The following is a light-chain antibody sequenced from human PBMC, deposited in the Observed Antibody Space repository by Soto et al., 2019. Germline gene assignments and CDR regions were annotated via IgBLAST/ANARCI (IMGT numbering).Light chain of an antibody. CDR1: QSVSSN. CDR2: GAS. CDR3: QQYGSSSSWT. V-gene: IGKV3-20*01. Sequence: EIVLTQSPATLSVSPGERATLSCRASQSVSSNLAWYQQKPGQAPRLLIYGASSRATGIPDRFSGSGSGTDFTLTINRLEPEDFAVYYCQQYGSSSSWTFGQGTKV. J-gene: IGKJ1*01.